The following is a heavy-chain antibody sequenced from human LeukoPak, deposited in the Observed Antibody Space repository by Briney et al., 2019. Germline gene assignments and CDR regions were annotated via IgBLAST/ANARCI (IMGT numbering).Heavy chain of an antibody. J-gene: IGHJ2*01. D-gene: IGHD1-26*01. CDR2: ISWNSGSI. V-gene: IGHV3-9*01. CDR1: GFTFDDYA. CDR3: ARDFIVGATRGIPWYFDL. Sequence: PGGSLRLSCAASGFTFDDYAMHWVRQAPGKGLEWVSGISWNSGSIGYADSVKGRFTISRDNAKNSLYLQMNSLRAEDTALYYCARDFIVGATRGIPWYFDLWGRGTLVTVSS.